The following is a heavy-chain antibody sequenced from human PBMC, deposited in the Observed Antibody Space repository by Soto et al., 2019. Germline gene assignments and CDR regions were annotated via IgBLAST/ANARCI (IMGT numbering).Heavy chain of an antibody. D-gene: IGHD6-13*01. Sequence: GGSMRLSCAASGFTFDEFGMSWVRQVPGKGLEWVSAITGSGSDSFHADSVKGRFTISRDSSKDTLFLQMNSLRAEDTAVYYCAKGSGSSRPYYFDYWGQGTPVTVSS. CDR3: AKGSGSSRPYYFDY. CDR1: GFTFDEFG. J-gene: IGHJ4*02. CDR2: ITGSGSDS. V-gene: IGHV3-23*01.